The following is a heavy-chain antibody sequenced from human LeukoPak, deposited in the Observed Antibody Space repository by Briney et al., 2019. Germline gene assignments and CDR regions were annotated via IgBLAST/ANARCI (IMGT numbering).Heavy chain of an antibody. CDR1: GGSISGGDYY. J-gene: IGHJ6*02. Sequence: SQTLSLTCTVSGGSISGGDYYWSWIRQPPGKGLEWIGYIYYSGSTYYNPSLKSRVTISVDTSKNQFSLKLSSVTAADTAVYYCARVSRSTGYSSSWYKPYYYYGMDVWGQGTTVTVSS. D-gene: IGHD6-13*01. CDR3: ARVSRSTGYSSSWYKPYYYYGMDV. V-gene: IGHV4-30-4*01. CDR2: IYYSGST.